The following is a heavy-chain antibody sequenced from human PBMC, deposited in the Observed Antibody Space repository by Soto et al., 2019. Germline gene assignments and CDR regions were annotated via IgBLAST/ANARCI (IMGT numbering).Heavy chain of an antibody. CDR2: ISSSGSTT. Sequence: GGSLRLSCAASGFTFSSYAMSWVRQAPGKGLEWVSGISSSGSTTFYADSVKGRFTISRDSSKNTLYLQVNSLRAEDTALYYCARSGEFSASDYFGFWGQGTLVTVS. D-gene: IGHD3-10*01. CDR3: ARSGEFSASDYFGF. J-gene: IGHJ4*02. V-gene: IGHV3-23*01. CDR1: GFTFSSYA.